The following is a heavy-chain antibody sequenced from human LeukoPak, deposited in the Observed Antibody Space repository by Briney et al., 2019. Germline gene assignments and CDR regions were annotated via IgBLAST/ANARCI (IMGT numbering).Heavy chain of an antibody. V-gene: IGHV3-23*01. CDR1: GGSISTYY. CDR2: ISGSGVNT. CDR3: AKAFGRATYDF. D-gene: IGHD1-26*01. Sequence: PSETLSLTCTVSGGSISTYYWSWIRQPPGKGLEWVSGISGSGVNTYYADSVKGRFTISRDNSKNTLYLQMDSLRAEDTAVYCCAKAFGRATYDFWGQGILVTVSS. J-gene: IGHJ4*02.